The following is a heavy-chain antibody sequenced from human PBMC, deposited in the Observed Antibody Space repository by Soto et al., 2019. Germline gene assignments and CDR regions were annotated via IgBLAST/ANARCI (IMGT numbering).Heavy chain of an antibody. CDR3: AREDYYDTGYYVV. D-gene: IGHD3-9*01. Sequence: PSETLSLTCTVSGRSMSGYYWSWIRQPAGERLEWIGRIHTSGTTDFNPSLKGRVTMSVDTSKNQFSLKLTSVTAADTALYYCAREDYYDTGYYVVWGQGTQVTV. CDR2: IHTSGTT. CDR1: GRSMSGYY. J-gene: IGHJ4*02. V-gene: IGHV4-4*07.